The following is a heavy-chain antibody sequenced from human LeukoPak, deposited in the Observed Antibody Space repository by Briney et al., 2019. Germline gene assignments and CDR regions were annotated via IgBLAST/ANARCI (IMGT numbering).Heavy chain of an antibody. D-gene: IGHD3-22*01. CDR2: ILKDGSNK. CDR3: AKDNYYDSSGYLFGFDY. Sequence: GGSLRLSCAASEFTFSSYGMHWVRQAPGKGLEWVAVILKDGSNKWYADSVKGRFTISRDNSKNTLYLQMNSLRAEDTAVYYCAKDNYYDSSGYLFGFDYWGQGTLVTVSS. J-gene: IGHJ4*02. CDR1: EFTFSSYG. V-gene: IGHV3-30*18.